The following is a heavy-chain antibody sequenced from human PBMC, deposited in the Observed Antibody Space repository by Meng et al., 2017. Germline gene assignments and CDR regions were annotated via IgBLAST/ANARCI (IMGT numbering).Heavy chain of an antibody. D-gene: IGHD2-15*01. CDR2: INHSGST. V-gene: IGHV4-34*01. CDR1: GGSFSGYY. CDR3: ARGVRLPDY. J-gene: IGHJ4*02. Sequence: QVPLQQWGARLLKPSETLALTCAVYGGSFSGYYWSWIRQPPGKGLEWIGEINHSGSTNYNPSLKSRVTISVDTSKNQFSLKLSSVTAADTAVYYCARGVRLPDYWGQGTLVTVSS.